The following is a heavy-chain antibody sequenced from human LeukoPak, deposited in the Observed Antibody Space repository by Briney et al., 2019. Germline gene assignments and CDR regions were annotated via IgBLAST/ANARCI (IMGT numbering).Heavy chain of an antibody. D-gene: IGHD2-15*01. V-gene: IGHV3-9*01. J-gene: IGHJ6*02. Sequence: GRSLRLSCTVSGFTFDDYAMHWVRHTPGKGLEWVAGITWNRDNIGYGDSVKGRFTISGDNVKNALYLQMTSLRPEDTALYYCAKDLGSAITSALVLDVWGQGTTVIVSS. CDR1: GFTFDDYA. CDR2: ITWNRDNI. CDR3: AKDLGSAITSALVLDV.